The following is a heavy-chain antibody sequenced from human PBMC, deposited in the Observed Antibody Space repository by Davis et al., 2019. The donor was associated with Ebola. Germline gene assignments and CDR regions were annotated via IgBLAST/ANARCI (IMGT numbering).Heavy chain of an antibody. V-gene: IGHV5-51*01. CDR2: IYPGDSDT. CDR1: GYSFTSYW. Sequence: PGGSLRLSCRASGYSFTSYWIGWVRQMPGKGLEWMGIIYPGDSDTRYSPSFQGQVTISADKSISTAYLQWSSLKASDTAMYYCARRRRGVAARYYYGMDVWGQGTTVTVSS. CDR3: ARRRRGVAARYYYGMDV. J-gene: IGHJ6*02. D-gene: IGHD6-6*01.